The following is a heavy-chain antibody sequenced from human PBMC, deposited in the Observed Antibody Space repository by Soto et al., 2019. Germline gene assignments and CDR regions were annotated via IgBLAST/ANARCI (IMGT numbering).Heavy chain of an antibody. J-gene: IGHJ4*02. CDR1: DYIFTNYG. CDR3: ARDQGPFGYSDYSLDY. V-gene: IGHV1-18*01. CDR2: ITLYNGRT. D-gene: IGHD5-12*01. Sequence: QVQLVQSGAEVKKPGASVKVSCKASDYIFTNYGISWVRQAPGQGLEWMGWITLYNGRTNYAQKFQARVTMTTDTSTSTAYMELRSLRSDDTAVYYCARDQGPFGYSDYSLDYWGQGTQVTVSS.